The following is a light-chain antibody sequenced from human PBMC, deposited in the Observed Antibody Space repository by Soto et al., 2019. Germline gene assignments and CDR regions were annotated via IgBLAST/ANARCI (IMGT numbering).Light chain of an antibody. J-gene: IGLJ1*01. CDR2: TNT. Sequence: QPVLTQPPSASGTPGQRVTISCSGSSSNVGGNPVNWYQHVPTTAPKLLIYTNTQRPSGVPDRFSGSKSGTSASLAISGLQSEDEADYYCASWDDSLNGPVFGTGTKLTGL. V-gene: IGLV1-44*01. CDR1: SSNVGGNP. CDR3: ASWDDSLNGPV.